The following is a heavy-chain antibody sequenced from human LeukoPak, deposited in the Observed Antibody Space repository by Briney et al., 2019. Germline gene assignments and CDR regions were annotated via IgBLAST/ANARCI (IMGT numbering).Heavy chain of an antibody. CDR2: ISSSDNTI. D-gene: IGHD5-18*01. CDR1: GFTFSFDS. V-gene: IGHV3-48*02. Sequence: GGSLRLSCAGSGFTFSFDSMNWVRQAPGKGLEWVSYISSSDNTIHYADSVKGRFTIYRDNAKNSLYLEMNSLRDEDTAVYYCARVHRGYSYGRLDYRAQGTLVTVSS. J-gene: IGHJ4*02. CDR3: ARVHRGYSYGRLDY.